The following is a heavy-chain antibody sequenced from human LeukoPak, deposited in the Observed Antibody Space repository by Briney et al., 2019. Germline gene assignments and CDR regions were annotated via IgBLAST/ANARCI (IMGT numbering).Heavy chain of an antibody. CDR2: INPSGGST. CDR3: AREESYYDSSGYYTASFDY. V-gene: IGHV1-46*01. J-gene: IGHJ4*02. CDR1: GYTFTSYY. Sequence: ASVKVSCKASGYTFTSYYMHWVRQAPGQGLEWMGIINPSGGSTSYAQKFQGRVTITADESTSTAYMELSSLRSEDTAVYYCAREESYYDSSGYYTASFDYWGQGTLVTVSS. D-gene: IGHD3-22*01.